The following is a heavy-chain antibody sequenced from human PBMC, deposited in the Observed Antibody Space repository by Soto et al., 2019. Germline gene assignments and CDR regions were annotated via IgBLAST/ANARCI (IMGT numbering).Heavy chain of an antibody. Sequence: QVQLVQSGAKVKKPGASVKVSCKASGYTFTRYAIFWVRQAPGHRLEWMGWINAGNGNIRYSQKFQDRITITMDTPASTAYMELSSLRSEDTAVYYCARGHSGRYYLGDSWGQGTLVTVSS. CDR3: ARGHSGRYYLGDS. V-gene: IGHV1-3*01. CDR2: INAGNGNI. CDR1: GYTFTRYA. J-gene: IGHJ4*02. D-gene: IGHD6-19*01.